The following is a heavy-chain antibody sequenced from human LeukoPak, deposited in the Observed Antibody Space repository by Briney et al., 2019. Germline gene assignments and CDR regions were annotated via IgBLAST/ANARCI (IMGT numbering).Heavy chain of an antibody. CDR2: ISPSGGGT. V-gene: IGHV3-23*01. Sequence: GGSLRLPCAASGFTFSSYAMTWVRQAPGKGLEWVSAISPSGGGTSYADSVKGRFTISRDNSKNTLYLQMNSLRAEDTAVYYCAKRATESDAFDIWGPGTMVTVSS. D-gene: IGHD1-26*01. J-gene: IGHJ3*02. CDR3: AKRATESDAFDI. CDR1: GFTFSSYA.